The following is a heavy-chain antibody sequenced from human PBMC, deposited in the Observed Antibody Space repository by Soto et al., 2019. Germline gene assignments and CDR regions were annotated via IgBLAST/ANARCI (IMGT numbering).Heavy chain of an antibody. D-gene: IGHD3-3*01. Sequence: EVQLLQSGGGLTHPGGSLRLSCAASGFTFSSYDMTWVRQAPGKGLEWVSGINKSGGGTYYADSVKGRFTISRDNSKNTLYLQMNSLRAEDTAIYYCVKPPGGLGEVFTGFDPWGQGTLVTVSS. CDR3: VKPPGGLGEVFTGFDP. CDR2: INKSGGGT. CDR1: GFTFSSYD. J-gene: IGHJ5*02. V-gene: IGHV3-23*01.